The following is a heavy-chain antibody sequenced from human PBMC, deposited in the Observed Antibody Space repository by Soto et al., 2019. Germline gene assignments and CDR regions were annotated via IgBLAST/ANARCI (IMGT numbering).Heavy chain of an antibody. Sequence: ASVKVSCKASGYTFSGYYMHWVRQAPGQGLEWMGWINPKSGGTKYVQKFQGRVTMTRDTSSNTVYMDLSRLASDDTAVYYCAREGTGYSDFDIWGQGTMVTVS. CDR2: INPKSGGT. CDR1: GYTFSGYY. J-gene: IGHJ3*02. V-gene: IGHV1-2*02. CDR3: AREGTGYSDFDI. D-gene: IGHD3-9*01.